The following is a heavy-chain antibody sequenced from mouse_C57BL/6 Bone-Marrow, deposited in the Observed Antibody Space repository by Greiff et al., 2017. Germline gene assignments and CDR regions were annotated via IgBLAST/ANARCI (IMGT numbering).Heavy chain of an antibody. CDR1: GYTFTDYY. CDR3: ARQVLSYGSFHWYFDV. Sequence: EVQLQQSGPELVKPGASVKISCKASGYTFTDYYMNWVKQSHGKSLEWIGAINPNNGGTSYNQKFKGKATLTVDKSSSTAYMELRSLTSEDAAVYYCARQVLSYGSFHWYFDVWGTGTTVTVSS. D-gene: IGHD1-1*01. V-gene: IGHV1-26*01. J-gene: IGHJ1*03. CDR2: INPNNGGT.